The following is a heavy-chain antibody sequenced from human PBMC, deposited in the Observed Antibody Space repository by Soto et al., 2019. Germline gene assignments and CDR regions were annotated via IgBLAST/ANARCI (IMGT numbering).Heavy chain of an antibody. CDR2: IRSKAYGGTT. CDR3: TRDLLDYDLLTGYYPFDY. D-gene: IGHD3-9*01. J-gene: IGHJ4*02. CDR1: GFTFGDYA. V-gene: IGHV3-49*04. Sequence: GSLRLSCTASGFTFGDYAMSWVRQAPGKGLEWVGFIRSKAYGGTTEYAASVKGRFTISRDDSKSIAYLQMNSLKTEDTAVYYCTRDLLDYDLLTGYYPFDYWGQGTLVTVSS.